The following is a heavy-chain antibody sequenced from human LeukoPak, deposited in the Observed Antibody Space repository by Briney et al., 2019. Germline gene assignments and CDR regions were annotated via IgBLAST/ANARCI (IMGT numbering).Heavy chain of an antibody. Sequence: GGSLRLSCSASGFTFSNYAMSWVRQAPGKGLEWVSGIGGSGATTYYADSVKGRFTISRDNSKNTLFLRMNNLRVEDTASYYCARVRTTSSYFDYWGQGTLVTVSS. D-gene: IGHD2-2*01. CDR2: IGGSGATT. CDR1: GFTFSNYA. CDR3: ARVRTTSSYFDY. V-gene: IGHV3-23*01. J-gene: IGHJ4*02.